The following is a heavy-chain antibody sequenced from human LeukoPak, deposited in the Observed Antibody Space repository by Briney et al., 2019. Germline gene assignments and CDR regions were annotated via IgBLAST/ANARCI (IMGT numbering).Heavy chain of an antibody. Sequence: ASVKVSFKASGYTFTDYYVHWVRQAPGQGLEWMGWVNPNSGGTNYAQDFQGRVAMTRDTSISTAYMELNRLRYDDTAVYYCARDRSFTSSSFSPPFDYWGQGTLVSVSS. D-gene: IGHD6-13*01. J-gene: IGHJ4*02. CDR1: GYTFTDYY. CDR3: ARDRSFTSSSFSPPFDY. CDR2: VNPNSGGT. V-gene: IGHV1-2*02.